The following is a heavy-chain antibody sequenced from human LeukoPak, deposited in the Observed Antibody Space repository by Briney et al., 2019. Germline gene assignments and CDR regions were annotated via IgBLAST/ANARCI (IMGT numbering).Heavy chain of an antibody. CDR2: IYHSGST. D-gene: IGHD2/OR15-2a*01. CDR3: ARGRDYDSTTYWGDYYMDV. Sequence: SETLSLTCTVSGYSISSGYYWGWIRQPPGKGLEWIGSIYHSGSTYYNPSLKSRVTISVDTSKNQFSLKLSSVTAADTAVYYCARGRDYDSTTYWGDYYMDVWGKGTTVTVSS. CDR1: GYSISSGYY. J-gene: IGHJ6*03. V-gene: IGHV4-38-2*02.